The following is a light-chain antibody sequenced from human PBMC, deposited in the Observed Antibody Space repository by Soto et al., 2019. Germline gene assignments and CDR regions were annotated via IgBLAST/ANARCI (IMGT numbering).Light chain of an antibody. V-gene: IGKV3-20*01. CDR2: GAS. CDR1: QSVTNNY. CDR3: QQYGNSPIT. Sequence: DIVLTQSPGPLSLSPGERATLSCRASQSVTNNYLAWYQQKPGQAPRLLIDGASSRATGVPDRFSGTGSGTDFTLTISRLEPKDFAVFYCQQYGNSPITFGQGTRLEI. J-gene: IGKJ5*01.